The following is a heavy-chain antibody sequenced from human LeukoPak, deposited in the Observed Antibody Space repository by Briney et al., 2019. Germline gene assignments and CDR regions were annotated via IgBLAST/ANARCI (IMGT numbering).Heavy chain of an antibody. V-gene: IGHV3-66*01. Sequence: GGSPRLSCAASGFIVSSNYMGWVRQAPGKGLEWVSVIYGGGSTYYADSVKGRFTISRDNSKNTLYLQMNSLRAEDTALYYCARISGYSGYGWDYWGQGTLVTVSS. CDR1: GFIVSSNY. CDR3: ARISGYSGYGWDY. J-gene: IGHJ4*02. D-gene: IGHD5-12*01. CDR2: IYGGGST.